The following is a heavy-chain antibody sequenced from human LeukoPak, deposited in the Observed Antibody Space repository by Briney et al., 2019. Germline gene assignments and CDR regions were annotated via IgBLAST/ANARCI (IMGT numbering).Heavy chain of an antibody. Sequence: GGSLRLSCAASGFAFNSYSMGWVRQAPGKGREWVSAISGSGCSTYYADSVRGRFTISRDNSKNTLYLQMNSMSAEDTAVYYCAKSSFPTSFDYWGQGTLVTVSS. J-gene: IGHJ4*02. CDR1: GFAFNSYS. V-gene: IGHV3-23*01. CDR2: ISGSGCST. CDR3: AKSSFPTSFDY.